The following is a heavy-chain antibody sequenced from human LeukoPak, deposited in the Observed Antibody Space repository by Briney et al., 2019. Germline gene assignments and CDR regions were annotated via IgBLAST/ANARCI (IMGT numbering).Heavy chain of an antibody. CDR3: ARVGLTDSSGYYAAGAFDI. Sequence: GGSLRLSCAASGFTFSSYDMHWVRQATGKGLEWVSAIGTAGDTYYPGSVKGRFTISRENAKNSLYLQMNSLRAGATAVYYCARVGLTDSSGYYAAGAFDIWGQGTMVTVSS. CDR1: GFTFSSYD. D-gene: IGHD3-22*01. J-gene: IGHJ3*02. V-gene: IGHV3-13*01. CDR2: IGTAGDT.